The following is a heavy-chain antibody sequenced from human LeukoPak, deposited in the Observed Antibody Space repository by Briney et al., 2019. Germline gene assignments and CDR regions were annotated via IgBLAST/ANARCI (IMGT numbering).Heavy chain of an antibody. J-gene: IGHJ4*02. CDR2: ISSSSSYI. CDR1: GFTFSSYN. Sequence: PGGSLTLSCAASGFTFSSYNKNWVRQAPGKGLVWVLSISSSSSYIYYADSVKGRFTISRDTAKKSLYLQMNSLRAEDTAVCYCARDHCSGGSCFDYWGQGTLVTVSP. CDR3: ARDHCSGGSCFDY. D-gene: IGHD2-15*01. V-gene: IGHV3-21*01.